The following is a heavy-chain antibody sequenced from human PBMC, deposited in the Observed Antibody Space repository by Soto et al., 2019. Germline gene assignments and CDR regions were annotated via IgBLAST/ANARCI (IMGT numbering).Heavy chain of an antibody. D-gene: IGHD3-3*02. CDR3: ASPKIAFYNWFDP. V-gene: IGHV4-39*01. CDR2: IYYSGST. J-gene: IGHJ5*02. CDR1: GGSISSSSYY. Sequence: PSETLSLTCTVSGGSISSSSYYWGWIRQPPGKGLEWIGSIYYSGSTYYKQSLKSRVTISVDTSKNQFSLKLSSVTVADSAVYYCASPKIAFYNWFDPWGQGTLVTVS.